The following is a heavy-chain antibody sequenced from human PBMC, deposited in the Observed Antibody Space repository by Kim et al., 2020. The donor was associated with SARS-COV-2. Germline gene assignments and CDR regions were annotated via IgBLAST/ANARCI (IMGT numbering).Heavy chain of an antibody. V-gene: IGHV3-9*01. Sequence: YGDSVKGRFTISRDNANKSLYLQMNSLRPEETALYYCAKAVAGTFYGMDVWGQGTTVTVSS. D-gene: IGHD6-19*01. CDR3: AKAVAGTFYGMDV. J-gene: IGHJ6*02.